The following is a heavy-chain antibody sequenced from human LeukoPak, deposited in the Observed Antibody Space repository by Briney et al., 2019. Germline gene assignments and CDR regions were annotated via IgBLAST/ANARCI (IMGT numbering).Heavy chain of an antibody. Sequence: SETLSLTCTVSGGSISSYYWSWIRQPPGKGLEWIGYIYYSGSTNYNPSLKSRVTISVDTSKNQFSLKLSSVTAADTAVYYCARRITMVRGVLRYYYYGMDVWGQGTTATVSS. CDR2: IYYSGST. CDR3: ARRITMVRGVLRYYYYGMDV. CDR1: GGSISSYY. D-gene: IGHD3-10*01. V-gene: IGHV4-59*08. J-gene: IGHJ6*02.